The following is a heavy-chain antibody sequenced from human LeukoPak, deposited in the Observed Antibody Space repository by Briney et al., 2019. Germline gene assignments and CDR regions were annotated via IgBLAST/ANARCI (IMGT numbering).Heavy chain of an antibody. D-gene: IGHD2/OR15-2a*01. V-gene: IGHV3-48*02. Sequence: GGSLRLSCAASGFTFSSYSMNWVRQAPGRGLEWVSYISSSSSTIYYADSVRGRFTISRDNAKNSLYLQMNSLRDEDTAVYYCARVHRLQGIVKADYWGQGTLVTVSS. J-gene: IGHJ4*02. CDR1: GFTFSSYS. CDR2: ISSSSSTI. CDR3: ARVHRLQGIVKADY.